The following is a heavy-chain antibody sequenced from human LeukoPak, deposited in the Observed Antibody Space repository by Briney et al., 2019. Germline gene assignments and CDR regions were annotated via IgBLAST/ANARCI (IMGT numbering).Heavy chain of an antibody. CDR1: GYSLTNYW. CDR3: ARLLRYYDSSGSLLGAFDI. D-gene: IGHD3-22*01. Sequence: GESLKISCKGSGYSLTNYWIAWVRQMPGKGLEWMGIIYPGDSDTRYSPSFQGQVTISADKSISTAYLQWSSLKASDTAIYYCARLLRYYDSSGSLLGAFDIWGQGTMVTVSS. CDR2: IYPGDSDT. V-gene: IGHV5-51*01. J-gene: IGHJ3*02.